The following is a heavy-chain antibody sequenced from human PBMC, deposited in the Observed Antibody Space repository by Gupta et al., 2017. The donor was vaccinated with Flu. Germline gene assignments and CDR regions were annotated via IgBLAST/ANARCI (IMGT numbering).Heavy chain of an antibody. CDR2: IDPNSDVT. CDR3: ARDRSGAPQRGTTWSYNWFDP. D-gene: IGHD1-26*01. Sequence: QVQLVPSGAEVKKPGASVKVSCKASGYTFTGYDIHCVPQAPGQGLEWIGWIDPNSDVTNYAQKFQGRVTMTKDRTITTAYMELSSLRSDDTAVYYCARDRSGAPQRGTTWSYNWFDPWGQGTLVTVSS. CDR1: GYTFTGYD. J-gene: IGHJ5*02. V-gene: IGHV1-2*02.